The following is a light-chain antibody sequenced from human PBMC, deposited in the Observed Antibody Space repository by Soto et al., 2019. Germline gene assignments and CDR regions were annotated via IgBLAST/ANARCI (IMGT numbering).Light chain of an antibody. J-gene: IGKJ5*01. Sequence: ENVLTQSPATLSLSPVELVTLSFMASQSINTYLAWYQQKPGQAPRLLIYDASKRATGIPARFSGSGSGTNFTLTISSLEPEDFAVYYCQQRSSWQVTFGQGTRLEIK. V-gene: IGKV3D-11*02. CDR1: QSINTY. CDR3: QQRSSWQVT. CDR2: DAS.